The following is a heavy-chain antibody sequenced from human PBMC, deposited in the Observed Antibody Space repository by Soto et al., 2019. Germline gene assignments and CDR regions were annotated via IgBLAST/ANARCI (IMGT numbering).Heavy chain of an antibody. Sequence: GGSLRLSCAASGFTFDDYAMHWVRQAPGKGLEWVSGISWNSGSIGYADSVKGRFTISRDNAKNSLYLQMNSLRAEDTALYYCAKDMGITMVRGVTLTGGRGFDYWGQGTLVTVSS. D-gene: IGHD3-10*01. CDR3: AKDMGITMVRGVTLTGGRGFDY. J-gene: IGHJ4*02. CDR2: ISWNSGSI. V-gene: IGHV3-9*01. CDR1: GFTFDDYA.